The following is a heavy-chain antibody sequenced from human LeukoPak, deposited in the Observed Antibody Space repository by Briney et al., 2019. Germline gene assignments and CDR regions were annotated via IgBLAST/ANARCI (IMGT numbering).Heavy chain of an antibody. D-gene: IGHD6-13*01. CDR2: TNAGNGNT. Sequence: GASVKVSCKASGYIFTSYAMHWVRQAPGQRLEWMGWTNAGNGNTKYSQKFQGRVTITRDTSASTAYMELSSLRSEDTAVYYCARDSAIWQQLVRGWFDPWGQGTLVTVSS. CDR1: GYIFTSYA. V-gene: IGHV1-3*01. J-gene: IGHJ5*02. CDR3: ARDSAIWQQLVRGWFDP.